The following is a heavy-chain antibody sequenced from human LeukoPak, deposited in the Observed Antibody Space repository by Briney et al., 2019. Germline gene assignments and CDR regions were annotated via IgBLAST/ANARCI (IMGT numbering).Heavy chain of an antibody. D-gene: IGHD2-2*01. CDR1: GFTFSDYY. V-gene: IGHV3-11*04. CDR2: ISSSGSTI. J-gene: IGHJ6*03. Sequence: GGSLRLSCAASGFTFSDYYMSWIRQAPGKGLEWVSYISSSGSTIYYADSVKGRFTISRDNAKNSLYLQMNSLRAEDTAVYYCARVSDVRSTSSIRTWGYYYYMDVWGKGTTVTVSS. CDR3: ARVSDVRSTSSIRTWGYYYYMDV.